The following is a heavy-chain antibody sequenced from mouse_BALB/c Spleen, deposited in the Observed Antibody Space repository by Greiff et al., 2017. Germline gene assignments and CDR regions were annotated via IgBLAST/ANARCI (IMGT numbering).Heavy chain of an antibody. Sequence: EVKLVESGGGLVKPGGSLKLSCAASGFTFSDYYMYWVRQTPEKRLEWVATISDGGSYTYYPDSVKGRFTISRDNAKNNLYLQMSSLKSEDTAMYYCATRRGTFPYYYAMDYWGQGTSVTVSS. CDR1: GFTFSDYY. D-gene: IGHD3-3*01. V-gene: IGHV5-4*02. CDR3: ATRRGTFPYYYAMDY. CDR2: ISDGGSYT. J-gene: IGHJ4*01.